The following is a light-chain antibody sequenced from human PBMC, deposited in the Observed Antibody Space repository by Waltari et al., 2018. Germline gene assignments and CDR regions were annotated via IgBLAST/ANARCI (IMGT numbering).Light chain of an antibody. V-gene: IGKV3-20*01. Sequence: EIVLTQSPGTLSLSPGERATLSCRASPDVSSNLLAWYQQKPGRAPRLLIFAAASRATGVPDRFSGSGSGTDFTLTISRLEPEDFAVYYCQQYGNSPWTFGPGTKIEIK. J-gene: IGKJ1*01. CDR1: PDVSSNL. CDR3: QQYGNSPWT. CDR2: AAA.